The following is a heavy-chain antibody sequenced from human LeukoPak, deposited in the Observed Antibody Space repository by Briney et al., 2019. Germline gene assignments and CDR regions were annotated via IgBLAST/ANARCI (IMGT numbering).Heavy chain of an antibody. Sequence: SETLSLTCTLAGGSIASGGYYWTWIRQHPGKGLEWFGYIYYSGSTNYNPSLKSRVMMSADTSKNQFSLKLSSVTAADTAVYYCARVLFNSYGSGTHFDSWGQGTLVTVSS. J-gene: IGHJ4*02. CDR1: GGSIASGGYY. CDR2: IYYSGST. CDR3: ARVLFNSYGSGTHFDS. V-gene: IGHV4-31*03. D-gene: IGHD3-10*01.